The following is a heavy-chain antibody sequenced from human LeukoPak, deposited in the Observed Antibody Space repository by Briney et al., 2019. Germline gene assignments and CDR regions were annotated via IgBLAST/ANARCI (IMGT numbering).Heavy chain of an antibody. J-gene: IGHJ4*02. CDR1: GFTFSKYW. D-gene: IGHD5-18*01. Sequence: GGSLRLSCAASGFTFSKYWMSWVRQAPGKGLEWVANIKQDGSEKNYVDSVKGRFTISRDNAKNSLYLQMNSLRGGDTALYYCASEGELGYGYFYWGQGTLVTVSS. CDR2: IKQDGSEK. CDR3: ASEGELGYGYFY. V-gene: IGHV3-7*01.